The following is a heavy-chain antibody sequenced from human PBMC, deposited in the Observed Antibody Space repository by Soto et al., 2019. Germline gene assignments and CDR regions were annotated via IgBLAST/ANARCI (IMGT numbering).Heavy chain of an antibody. J-gene: IGHJ4*02. Sequence: SETLSLTCTVSGGSISSYYLSWIRQPPGKGLEWIGYIYYSGSTNYNPSLRSRVTISVDTSKNQFSLKLSSVTAADTAVYYCAIDYGDYYLGYWGQGTLVTVSS. D-gene: IGHD4-17*01. CDR1: GGSISSYY. CDR3: AIDYGDYYLGY. V-gene: IGHV4-59*01. CDR2: IYYSGST.